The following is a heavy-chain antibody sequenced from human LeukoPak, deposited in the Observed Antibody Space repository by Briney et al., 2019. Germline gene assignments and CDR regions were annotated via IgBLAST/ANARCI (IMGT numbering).Heavy chain of an antibody. CDR2: ISNDGNNK. D-gene: IGHD3-10*01. Sequence: PGGSLRLSCAASGFSFNSYPMHWVRQAPGKGLEWVAVISNDGNNKYYADSVKGRFTISRDNSNNTLSLQMNGLRVEDTAVYYCARPDDSESYRANHYWGRGTLVTVSS. CDR3: ARPDDSESYRANHY. J-gene: IGHJ4*02. V-gene: IGHV3-30*04. CDR1: GFSFNSYP.